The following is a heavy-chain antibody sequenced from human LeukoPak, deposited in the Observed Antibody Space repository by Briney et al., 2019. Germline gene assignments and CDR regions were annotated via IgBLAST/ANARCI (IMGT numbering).Heavy chain of an antibody. CDR3: ARAETFVVTATYYYFDY. Sequence: SVKVSCTASGGTFSNYAISWVRQAPGQGLEWMGGIIPIFGTANYAQKFQGRVTITADESTSTAYMELSSLRSEDTAVYYCARAETFVVTATYYYFDYWGQGTLVTVSS. CDR2: IIPIFGTA. D-gene: IGHD2-21*02. J-gene: IGHJ4*02. CDR1: GGTFSNYA. V-gene: IGHV1-69*13.